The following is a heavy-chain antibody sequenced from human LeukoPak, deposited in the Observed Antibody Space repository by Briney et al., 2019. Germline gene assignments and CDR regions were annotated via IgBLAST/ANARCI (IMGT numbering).Heavy chain of an antibody. CDR3: ASRKLGNDY. Sequence: PSETLSLTCTVSGGSISSGSYYWSWIRQPAGKGLEWIGRIYTSGSTNYNPSLKSRVTISADTSKNQSSLNLSSVTAADTAVYYCASRKLGNDYWGQGTLVTVSS. CDR1: GGSISSGSYY. CDR2: IYTSGST. D-gene: IGHD7-27*01. V-gene: IGHV4-61*02. J-gene: IGHJ4*02.